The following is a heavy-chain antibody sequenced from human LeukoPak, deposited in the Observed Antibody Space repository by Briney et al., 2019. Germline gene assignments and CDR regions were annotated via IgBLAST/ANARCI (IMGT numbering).Heavy chain of an antibody. D-gene: IGHD6-19*01. V-gene: IGHV3-23*01. CDR2: ISGSGGST. Sequence: GGSLRLSCAASGFTFSSYAMSWVRQAPGKGLEWVSAISGSGGSTYYADSVKGRFTISRDNSKNTLYLQMNSLRTEDTAVYYCAKDRDSSGWYPPPFGDYWGQGTLVTVSS. J-gene: IGHJ4*02. CDR1: GFTFSSYA. CDR3: AKDRDSSGWYPPPFGDY.